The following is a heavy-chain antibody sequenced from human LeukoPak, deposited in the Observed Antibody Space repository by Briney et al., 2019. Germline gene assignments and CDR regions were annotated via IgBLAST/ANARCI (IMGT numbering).Heavy chain of an antibody. Sequence: GASVKVSCKASGYTFTSYDINWVRHATGQGLEWMGWMSPNSGDTGYAQKFQGRVTMTRDTSISTAFMELNSLRAEDTAVYYCAKDLSPGNWGQGTLVTVSS. CDR2: MSPNSGDT. CDR3: AKDLSPGN. V-gene: IGHV1-8*01. J-gene: IGHJ4*02. CDR1: GYTFTSYD.